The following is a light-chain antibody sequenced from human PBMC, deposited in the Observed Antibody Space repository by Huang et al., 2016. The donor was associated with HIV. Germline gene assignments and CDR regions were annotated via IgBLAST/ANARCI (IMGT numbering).Light chain of an antibody. CDR3: QQYNNWWT. CDR1: QSVGTN. J-gene: IGKJ1*01. V-gene: IGKV3-15*01. CDR2: GAS. Sequence: EILMTQSPATLSVSPGERATLSCRASQSVGTNLAWYQQRPGQAPRPLVYGASTRATDIPARFSGSGSGTEFSLTISSLQSEDFAVYYCQQYNNWWTFGQGTKVEIK.